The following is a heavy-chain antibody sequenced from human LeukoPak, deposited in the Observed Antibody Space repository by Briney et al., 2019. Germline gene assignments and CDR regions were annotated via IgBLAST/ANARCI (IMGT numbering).Heavy chain of an antibody. D-gene: IGHD3-3*01. CDR2: IYYSGST. Sequence: AETLSLTCTVSGGSLSSYYWSWIRQPPGKGLEWIGYIYYSGSTNYNPSLKSRVNISVHTSKNHFSLKLSSVTSADTAVYYCARERIYDFWSGYWAFGIWGQGTRVTVSS. V-gene: IGHV4-59*01. CDR1: GGSLSSYY. J-gene: IGHJ3*02. CDR3: ARERIYDFWSGYWAFGI.